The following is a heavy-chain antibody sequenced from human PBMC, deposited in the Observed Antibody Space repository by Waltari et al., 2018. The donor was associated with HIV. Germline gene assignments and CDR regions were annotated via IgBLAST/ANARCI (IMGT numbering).Heavy chain of an antibody. J-gene: IGHJ4*02. CDR3: ARRLYDLYYFDY. CDR2: IYPGDSDT. V-gene: IGHV5-51*01. Sequence: EVQLVPSGAEVKAPGEYLKIFCKGSAYSFTRYWIGWVRTVHGKGSDWIGWVRQMPGKGLEWMGIIYPGDSDTRYSPSFQGQVTISADKSISTAYLQWSSLKASDTAMYYCARRLYDLYYFDYWGQGTLVTVSS. CDR1: AYSFTRYWIGWVRTVHGKGSDW. D-gene: IGHD3-3*01.